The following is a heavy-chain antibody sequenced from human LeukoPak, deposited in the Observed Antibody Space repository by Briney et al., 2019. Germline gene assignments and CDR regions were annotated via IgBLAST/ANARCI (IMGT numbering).Heavy chain of an antibody. Sequence: GRCLRLSCAASVFTFSSYAMSCVSQAPGKGLQWVSGISGSGSSTYYADSVKGRFTISRDNSKNTLYLQMNRMRAEDTSVYHCARSRDGYNYWAADFDYWGQGTLVTVSS. V-gene: IGHV3-23*01. D-gene: IGHD5-24*01. CDR2: ISGSGSST. CDR3: ARSRDGYNYWAADFDY. CDR1: VFTFSSYA. J-gene: IGHJ4*02.